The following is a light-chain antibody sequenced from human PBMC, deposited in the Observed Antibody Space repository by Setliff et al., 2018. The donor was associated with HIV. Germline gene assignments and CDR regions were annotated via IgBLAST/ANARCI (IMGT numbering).Light chain of an antibody. Sequence: SVLTQPASVSGSPGQSLTISYTNYVSWYQHPPGKAPKLMIYDVSNRPSGVSNRFSGSKSGNTASLTISGLQAEDEADYYCSSYTSSTTLVVFGGGTK. CDR3: SSYTSSTTLVV. CDR2: DVS. V-gene: IGLV2-14*03. CDR1: Y. J-gene: IGLJ2*01.